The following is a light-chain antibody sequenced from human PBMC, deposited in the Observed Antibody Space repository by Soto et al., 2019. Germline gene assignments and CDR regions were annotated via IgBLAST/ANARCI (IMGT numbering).Light chain of an antibody. V-gene: IGLV1-40*01. CDR2: DVS. CDR3: FSYTGTYTVV. Sequence: QSVLTQPPSVSGAPGQRVTISCTGSSSNIGAGYDVHWYQQLPGTAPKLMIYDVSKRPSGVPDRFSGSRSGNTASLTISGLQAEDEADYYCFSYTGTYTVVFGGGTKLTVL. CDR1: SSNIGAGYD. J-gene: IGLJ2*01.